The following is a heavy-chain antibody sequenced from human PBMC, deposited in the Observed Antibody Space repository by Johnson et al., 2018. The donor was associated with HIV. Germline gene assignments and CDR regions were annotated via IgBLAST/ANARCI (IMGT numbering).Heavy chain of an antibody. CDR1: GFTFSNYG. Sequence: QVHLVESGGGVVQPGRSLRLSCAASGFTFSNYGMAWVRQAPGKGLEWVAVISFAGMKKHYAESVKGRFIISRDISKKTVYLQMNTLRTEDTAVYYCAKETRDTRSAFDIWGQGTMVTVSA. V-gene: IGHV3-30*18. J-gene: IGHJ3*02. D-gene: IGHD3-22*01. CDR2: ISFAGMKK. CDR3: AKETRDTRSAFDI.